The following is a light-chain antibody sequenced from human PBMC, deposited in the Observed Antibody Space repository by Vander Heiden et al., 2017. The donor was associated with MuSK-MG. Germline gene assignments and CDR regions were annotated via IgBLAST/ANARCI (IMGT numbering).Light chain of an antibody. CDR1: QSFSSNY. Sequence: EIVLTQSPGTLSLSPGERATLSCRASQSFSSNYLAWYQQKLGQAPRLLIYGASSRATGIPDRFSGSGSGTDFTLTISILDPEDFAVYYFQQYDTSPWTFGQGTKVEIK. CDR3: QQYDTSPWT. CDR2: GAS. V-gene: IGKV3-20*01. J-gene: IGKJ1*01.